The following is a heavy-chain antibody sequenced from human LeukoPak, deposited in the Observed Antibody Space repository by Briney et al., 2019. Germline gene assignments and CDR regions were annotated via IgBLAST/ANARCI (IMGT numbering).Heavy chain of an antibody. CDR1: GGSFSSYY. CDR3: ARTFSSSWTRATGYYYYGMDV. V-gene: IGHV4-34*01. J-gene: IGHJ6*02. Sequence: PSETLSLTCAVYGGSFSSYYWSWIRQPPGKGLEWIGEINHSGSTNYNPSLKSRVTISVDTSKNQFSLKLSSVTAADTAVYYCARTFSSSWTRATGYYYYGMDVWGQGTTVTVSS. D-gene: IGHD6-13*01. CDR2: INHSGST.